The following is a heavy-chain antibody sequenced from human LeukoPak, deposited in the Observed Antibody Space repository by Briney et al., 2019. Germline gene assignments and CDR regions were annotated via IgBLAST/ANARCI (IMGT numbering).Heavy chain of an antibody. V-gene: IGHV3-30*02. D-gene: IGHD3-10*01. CDR3: AKRGKFTNYYGSGSQPLYYMDV. CDR1: GFTFSSYG. Sequence: PGGSLRHSCAASGFTFSSYGMHWVRQAPGKGLEWVAFIRYDGSNKYYADSVKGRFTISRDNSKNTLYLQMNSLRAEDTAVYYCAKRGKFTNYYGSGSQPLYYMDVWGKGTTVTVSS. CDR2: IRYDGSNK. J-gene: IGHJ6*03.